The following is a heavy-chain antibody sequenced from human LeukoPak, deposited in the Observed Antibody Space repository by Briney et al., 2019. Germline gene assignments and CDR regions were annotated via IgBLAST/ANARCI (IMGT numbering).Heavy chain of an antibody. CDR3: ARDGGITGTTAYFDY. V-gene: IGHV3-33*01. CDR1: GFTFSSYG. Sequence: GGSLRLSCAASGFTFSSYGMHWVRQAPGKGLEWVAVIWYDGSNKYYADSVKGRFTIPRDNSKNTLYLQMNSLRAEDTAVYYCARDGGITGTTAYFDYWGQGTLVTVSS. J-gene: IGHJ4*02. CDR2: IWYDGSNK. D-gene: IGHD1-7*01.